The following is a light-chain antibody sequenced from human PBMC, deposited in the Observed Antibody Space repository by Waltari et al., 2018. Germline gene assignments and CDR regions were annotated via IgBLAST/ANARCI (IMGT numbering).Light chain of an antibody. J-gene: IGKJ2*01. Sequence: DIQVTQSPSSLSASVGDRVTITCQASLDISHYLNWYQQRPGKAPKVLIYDATLLKIGVPSRFSGSGSGTDFTFAITSLQPEDAATYYCQHFDNLLFTFGQGTKLEI. V-gene: IGKV1-33*01. CDR1: LDISHY. CDR2: DAT. CDR3: QHFDNLLFT.